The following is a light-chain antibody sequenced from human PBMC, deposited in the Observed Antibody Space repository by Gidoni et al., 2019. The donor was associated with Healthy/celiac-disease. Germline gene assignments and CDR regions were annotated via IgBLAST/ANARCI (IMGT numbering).Light chain of an antibody. Sequence: EIVLTQSTGTLSLSPGERATLSCRASKSVSSSYLAWYQQKPGQAPRLLIYGASSRATGIPDRFSGSGSGTDFTLTISRLEPEDFAVYYCQQYGSSLFTFGQGTRLEIK. CDR2: GAS. CDR1: KSVSSSY. CDR3: QQYGSSLFT. J-gene: IGKJ5*01. V-gene: IGKV3-20*01.